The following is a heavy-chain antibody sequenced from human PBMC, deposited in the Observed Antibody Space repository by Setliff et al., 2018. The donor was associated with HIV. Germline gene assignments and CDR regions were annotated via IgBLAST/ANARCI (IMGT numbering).Heavy chain of an antibody. CDR2: IKCDGSEK. V-gene: IGHV3-7*03. CDR1: GFTFSSSW. CDR3: VRAPPGDSSSWYGNPCFDS. J-gene: IGHJ4*02. Sequence: GGSLRLSCAASGFTFSSSWMHWVCQAPEKGLEWVADIKCDGSEKYYVDSVKGRLTISRDNAKNSLYLQVNSLRAEDMTVYYCVRAPPGDSSSWYGNPCFDSWGQGTLVTVSS. D-gene: IGHD6-13*01.